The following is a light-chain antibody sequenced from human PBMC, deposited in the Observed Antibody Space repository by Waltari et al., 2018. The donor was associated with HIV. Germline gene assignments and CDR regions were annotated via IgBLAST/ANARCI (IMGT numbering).Light chain of an antibody. CDR1: QSLLSRNGNNY. CDR2: VGS. CDR3: MQALEAPLT. J-gene: IGKJ4*01. V-gene: IGKV2-28*01. Sequence: DVVMTQSPLSLRVTPGEPASISCRSSQSLLSRNGNNYLDWYLQKPGQSPQLLIYVGSNRASGVPDRFSGSGSGTDFTLKISRVDAEDVGVYYCMQALEAPLTFGGGTKVQIK.